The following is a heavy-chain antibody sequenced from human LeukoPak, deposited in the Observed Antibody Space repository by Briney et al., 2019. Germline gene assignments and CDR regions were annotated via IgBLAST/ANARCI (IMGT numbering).Heavy chain of an antibody. V-gene: IGHV1-2*02. CDR2: INPNSGGT. CDR3: ARDYSGVTDIFHY. J-gene: IGHJ4*02. D-gene: IGHD3-10*01. Sequence: ASVKVSFKASGYSFTAYYMHWVRQAPGQGLEWMGWINPNSGGTNYAQKFQGRVTMTRDTSISTAYMDLSRLRSDDTAVYYCARDYSGVTDIFHYWGQGTLVTVSS. CDR1: GYSFTAYY.